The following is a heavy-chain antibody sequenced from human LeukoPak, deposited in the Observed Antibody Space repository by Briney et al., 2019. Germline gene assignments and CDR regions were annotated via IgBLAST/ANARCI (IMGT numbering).Heavy chain of an antibody. V-gene: IGHV3-23*01. CDR2: ISGSGGST. CDR3: AKDRGSSTPRYYFDY. Sequence: GGYLGLSCAASGFTFSSYAMSWVRQAPGKGLEWVSAISGSGGSTYYADSVKGRFTISRDNSKNTLYLQMNSLRAEGTAVYYCAKDRGSSTPRYYFDYWGQGTLVTVSS. CDR1: GFTFSSYA. J-gene: IGHJ4*02. D-gene: IGHD6-13*01.